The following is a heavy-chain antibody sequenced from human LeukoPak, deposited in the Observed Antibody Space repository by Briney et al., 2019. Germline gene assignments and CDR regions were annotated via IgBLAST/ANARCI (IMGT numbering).Heavy chain of an antibody. CDR2: INEDGSVK. Sequence: GGSLRLSCAVSGGTFSAYWMAWLRQSPGKGLEWVAEINEDGSVKYYVDSMKGRFTISRDNAKNSLYLQMNSLGAEDAAVYYCAKVPRDSDCYWGQGTLVTVSS. CDR1: GGTFSAYW. V-gene: IGHV3-7*01. D-gene: IGHD2-21*02. J-gene: IGHJ4*02. CDR3: AKVPRDSDCY.